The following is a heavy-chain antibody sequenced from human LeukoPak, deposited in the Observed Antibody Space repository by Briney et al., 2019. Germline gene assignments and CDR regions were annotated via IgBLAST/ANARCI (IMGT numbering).Heavy chain of an antibody. V-gene: IGHV3-33*01. CDR2: IWYDGSNK. Sequence: GRSLRLSCAASGFTFSSYGMHWVRQAPGKGLEWVAVIWYDGSNKYYADSVKGRFTISRDNSKNTLYVQMNSLGAEDKAVEYCARELRNQLLSDYYYGMDVWGQGTTVTVSS. D-gene: IGHD2-2*01. J-gene: IGHJ6*02. CDR3: ARELRNQLLSDYYYGMDV. CDR1: GFTFSSYG.